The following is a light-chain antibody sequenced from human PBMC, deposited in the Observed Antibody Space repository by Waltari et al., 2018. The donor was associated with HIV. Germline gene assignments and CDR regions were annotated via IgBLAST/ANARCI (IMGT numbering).Light chain of an antibody. J-gene: IGLJ3*02. CDR3: ISYRSTSSPV. V-gene: IGLV2-14*01. Sequence: QSALTQPASVSGSPGESITIACTGANFAIFGYNFVPWFQHHPGKAPKVIIYEVTNRPSGVSNRFSGSKSGNTASLTISGLQPEDEAEYFCISYRSTSSPVFGGGTKLTVL. CDR1: NFAIFGYNF. CDR2: EVT.